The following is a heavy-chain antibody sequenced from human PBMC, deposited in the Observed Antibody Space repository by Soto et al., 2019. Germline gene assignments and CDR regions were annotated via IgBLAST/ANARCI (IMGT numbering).Heavy chain of an antibody. CDR3: ARVWGPYDILTGYYTRRFDY. Sequence: SETLSLTCAVYGGSFSGYYWSWIRQPPGKGLEWIGEINHSGSTNYNPSLKSRVTISVDTSKNQFSLKLSSVTAADTAVYYCARVWGPYDILTGYYTRRFDYWGQGTLVTVSS. CDR1: GGSFSGYY. D-gene: IGHD3-9*01. V-gene: IGHV4-34*01. CDR2: INHSGST. J-gene: IGHJ4*02.